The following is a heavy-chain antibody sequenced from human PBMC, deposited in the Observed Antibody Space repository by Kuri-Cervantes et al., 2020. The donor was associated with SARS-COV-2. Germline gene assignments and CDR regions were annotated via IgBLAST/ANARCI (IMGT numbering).Heavy chain of an antibody. CDR2: INHSGST. V-gene: IGHV4-34*01. J-gene: IGHJ5*02. CDR1: GGSFSGYY. CDR3: AIHRWFDP. Sequence: SETLSLTCAVYGGSFSGYYLSWIRQPPGKGLEWIGEINHSGSTNYNPSLKSRVTISVDTSKNQFSLKLSSVTAADTAVYYCAIHRWFDPWGQGTLVTVSS. D-gene: IGHD1-14*01.